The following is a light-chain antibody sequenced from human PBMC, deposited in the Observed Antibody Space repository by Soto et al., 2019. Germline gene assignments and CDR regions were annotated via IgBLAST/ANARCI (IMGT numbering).Light chain of an antibody. V-gene: IGKV1-5*03. J-gene: IGKJ1*01. CDR2: RAS. CDR3: QHDNSYSEA. CDR1: QTISSW. Sequence: DIQMTQSPSTLSASVGDRVTITCRASQTISSWLAWYQQKPGKAPKLLIYRASTLESGVPSRFSGSGSGTEFTLTICSLQPDDFATYYCQHDNSYSEAFGQGTKVDIK.